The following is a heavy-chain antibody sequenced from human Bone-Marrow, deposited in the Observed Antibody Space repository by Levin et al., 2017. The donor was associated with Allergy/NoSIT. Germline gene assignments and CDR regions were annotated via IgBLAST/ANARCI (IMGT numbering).Heavy chain of an antibody. J-gene: IGHJ6*02. CDR2: IYYSGST. D-gene: IGHD3-3*01. CDR1: GGSISSGDYY. V-gene: IGHV4-30-4*01. CDR3: ARGFFGVVTYYYYGMDV. Sequence: SETLSLTCTVSGGSISSGDYYWSWIRQPPGKGLEWIGYIYYSGSTYYNPSLKSRVTISVDTSKNQFSLKLSSVTAADTAVYYCARGFFGVVTYYYYGMDVWGQGTTVTVSS.